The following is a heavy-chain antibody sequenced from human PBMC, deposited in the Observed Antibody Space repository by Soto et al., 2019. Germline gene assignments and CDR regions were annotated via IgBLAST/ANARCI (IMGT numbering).Heavy chain of an antibody. CDR1: GFTFSSYW. CDR3: TREKFDP. J-gene: IGHJ5*02. V-gene: IGHV3-74*01. Sequence: PAGSLRLSCAASGFTFSSYWMHWVRQAPGKGLVWVSRIKTDGSSTNYADSVKGRFTISRDNAKNMLYLQMNSLRPEDTAVYYCTREKFDPWGQGTLVTVSS. CDR2: IKTDGSST.